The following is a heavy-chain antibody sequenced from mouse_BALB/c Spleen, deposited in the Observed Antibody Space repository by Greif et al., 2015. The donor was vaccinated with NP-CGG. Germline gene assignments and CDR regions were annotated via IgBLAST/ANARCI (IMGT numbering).Heavy chain of an antibody. J-gene: IGHJ2*01. V-gene: IGHV1-69*01. CDR1: GYTFTDYW. Sequence: VKLVESGAELVMPGASVKMSCKASGYTFTDYWMHRVKQRPGQGLEWIGAIDTSDSYTSYNQKFKGKATLTVDESSSTAYMQLSSLTSEDSAVYYCTRWGNWDFDYWGQGTTLTASS. D-gene: IGHD4-1*01. CDR2: IDTSDSYT. CDR3: TRWGNWDFDY.